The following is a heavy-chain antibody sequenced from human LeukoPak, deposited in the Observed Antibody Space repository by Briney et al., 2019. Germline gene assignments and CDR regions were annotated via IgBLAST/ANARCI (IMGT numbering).Heavy chain of an antibody. CDR2: LHTSGGT. J-gene: IGHJ4*02. D-gene: IGHD2-15*01. CDR1: GGSISSYY. V-gene: IGHV4-4*07. CDR3: AREYCSGGSCYWRFDY. Sequence: SETLSLTCTVSGGSISSYYWSWIRQPAGEGLEWVGRLHTSGGTHYNPSLKSRVTISVDTSKNQFSLKLSSVTAADTAVYYCAREYCSGGSCYWRFDYWGQGTLVTVSS.